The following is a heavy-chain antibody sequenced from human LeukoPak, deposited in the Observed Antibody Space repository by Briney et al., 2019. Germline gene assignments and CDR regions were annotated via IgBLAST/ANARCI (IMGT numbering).Heavy chain of an antibody. Sequence: PGGSLRLSCAASGFTFSTYGMHWVRQAPGKGLEWVAVISYDGSDKYYADSVKGRFTISRDNSKHTLYVQVNSLRAEDTAVYYCAKDRGSGMPTNFDYWGQGTLVTVSS. J-gene: IGHJ4*02. CDR2: ISYDGSDK. V-gene: IGHV3-30*18. CDR3: AKDRGSGMPTNFDY. D-gene: IGHD5-24*01. CDR1: GFTFSTYG.